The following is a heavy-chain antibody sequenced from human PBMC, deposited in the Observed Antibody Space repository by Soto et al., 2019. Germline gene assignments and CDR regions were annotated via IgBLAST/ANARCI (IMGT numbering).Heavy chain of an antibody. CDR1: GYSFVYYY. Sequence: ASVKVSCTASGYSFVYYYMHWVRHAPGHGLEWMGWINPNTGGTHYAPKFQGRVTMTRDTSITTAFMELSSLRYDDTAVYYCARDPGLYTWIQLWPRGYFDYWGQGTLVTVSS. V-gene: IGHV1-2*02. D-gene: IGHD5-18*01. J-gene: IGHJ4*02. CDR2: INPNTGGT. CDR3: ARDPGLYTWIQLWPRGYFDY.